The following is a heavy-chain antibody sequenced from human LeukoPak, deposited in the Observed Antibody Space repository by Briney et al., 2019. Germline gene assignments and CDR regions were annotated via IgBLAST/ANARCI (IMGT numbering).Heavy chain of an antibody. V-gene: IGHV4-39*07. Sequence: PSETLSLTCTVSGGSISSSSYYWGWIRQPPGKGLEWIGSIYYSGSTYYDPSLKSRVTISVDTSKNQFSLKLSSVTAADTAVYYCARESDYGGAFDIWGQGTMVTVSS. CDR2: IYYSGST. CDR1: GGSISSSSYY. D-gene: IGHD4-17*01. CDR3: ARESDYGGAFDI. J-gene: IGHJ3*02.